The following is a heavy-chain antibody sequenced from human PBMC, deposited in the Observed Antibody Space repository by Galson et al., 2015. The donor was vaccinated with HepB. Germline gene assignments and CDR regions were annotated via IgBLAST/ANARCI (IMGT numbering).Heavy chain of an antibody. Sequence: SLRLSCAASGFSFNYFPMHWVRQAPGKGLDWVAVISYTGKYTNYADSGKGRFTISRDNSKNALYLQMNSLRVEDTALYYCVRPRGAGAGDYQNWYFDLWGRGTLVTVSS. J-gene: IGHJ2*01. CDR2: ISYTGKYT. CDR3: VRPRGAGAGDYQNWYFDL. V-gene: IGHV3-30*04. CDR1: GFSFNYFP. D-gene: IGHD4-17*01.